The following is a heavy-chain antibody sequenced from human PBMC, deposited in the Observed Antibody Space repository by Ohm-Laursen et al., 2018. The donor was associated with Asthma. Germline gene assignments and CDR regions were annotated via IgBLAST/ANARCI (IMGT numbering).Heavy chain of an antibody. Sequence: SLRLSCTASGYTFSRDSIHWVRQVPGKGLEWVASISTASTFICYADSVRGRFTTSRDNAKNSVYLQMNSLRAEDTALYYCARIGPEWELPGREYSLHHWGQGTQVTVSS. V-gene: IGHV3-21*01. CDR2: ISTASTFI. CDR3: ARIGPEWELPGREYSLHH. CDR1: GYTFSRDS. D-gene: IGHD1-26*01. J-gene: IGHJ1*01.